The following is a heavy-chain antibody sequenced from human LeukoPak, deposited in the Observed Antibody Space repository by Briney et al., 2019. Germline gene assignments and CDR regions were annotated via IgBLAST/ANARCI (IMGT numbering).Heavy chain of an antibody. V-gene: IGHV3-30*18. D-gene: IGHD3-9*01. CDR2: ISYDGSNK. CDR3: AKDAQSSKELLRYFDWLGPYYYGMDV. CDR1: GFTFSSYG. Sequence: GRSLRLSCAASGFTFSSYGMHWVRQAPGKGLEWVAVISYDGSNKYYADSVKGRFTISRDNSKNTLYLQMNSLGAEDTAVYYCAKDAQSSKELLRYFDWLGPYYYGMDVWGKGTTVTVSS. J-gene: IGHJ6*04.